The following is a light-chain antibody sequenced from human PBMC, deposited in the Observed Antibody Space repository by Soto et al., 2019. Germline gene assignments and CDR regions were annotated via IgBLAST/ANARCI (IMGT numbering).Light chain of an antibody. CDR3: LLSYTGRLYV. CDR2: DTD. J-gene: IGLJ1*01. Sequence: QAVVTQEPSLTVSPGGTVTLTCGSSTGPVTNGHFPYWFQQKPGQAPRPLIYDTDTKHSWTPARFSGSLLGDKAALTLSGARHEDEADYYCLLSYTGRLYVFGPGTKLTVL. CDR1: TGPVTNGHF. V-gene: IGLV7-46*01.